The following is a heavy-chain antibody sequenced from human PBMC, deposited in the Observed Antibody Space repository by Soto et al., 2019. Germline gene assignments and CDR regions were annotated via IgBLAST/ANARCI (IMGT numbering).Heavy chain of an antibody. V-gene: IGHV4-34*01. D-gene: IGHD3-16*01. CDR3: ARHDSKRSPYYYYGMDV. J-gene: IGHJ6*02. CDR2: INHSGST. CDR1: GGSSSGYY. Sequence: SETLSLTCAVYGGSSSGYYWSWIRQPPGKGLEWIGEINHSGSTNYNPSLKSRVTISVDTSKNQFSLKLSSVTAADTAVYYCARHDSKRSPYYYYGMDVWGQGTTVTVSS.